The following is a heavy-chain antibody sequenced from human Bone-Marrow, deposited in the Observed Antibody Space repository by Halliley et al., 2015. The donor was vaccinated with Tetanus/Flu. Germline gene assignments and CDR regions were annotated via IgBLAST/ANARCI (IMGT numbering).Heavy chain of an antibody. J-gene: IGHJ6*02. D-gene: IGHD2-15*01. CDR2: PGDSDP. V-gene: IGHV5-51*01. Sequence: PGDSDPRYTPSFQGQVTIPVDKSINPAYLQWSSLKASDTAVYYCARTSDAAHYFHYGMDVWGQGTTVTVSS. CDR3: ARTSDAAHYFHYGMDV.